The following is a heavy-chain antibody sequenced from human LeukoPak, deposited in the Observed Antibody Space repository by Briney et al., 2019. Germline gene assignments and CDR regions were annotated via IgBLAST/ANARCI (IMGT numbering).Heavy chain of an antibody. CDR1: GFTFSSYS. CDR2: ISSSSSTI. D-gene: IGHD3-3*01. J-gene: IGHJ6*03. CDR3: AREAHDFWAPQAYYYYMDV. Sequence: PGGSLRLSCAASGFTFSSYSMNWVRQAPGKGLEWVSYISSSSSTIYYADSVKGRFTISRDNAKNSLYLQMNSLRAEDTAVYYCAREAHDFWAPQAYYYYMDVWGKGTTVTVSS. V-gene: IGHV3-48*04.